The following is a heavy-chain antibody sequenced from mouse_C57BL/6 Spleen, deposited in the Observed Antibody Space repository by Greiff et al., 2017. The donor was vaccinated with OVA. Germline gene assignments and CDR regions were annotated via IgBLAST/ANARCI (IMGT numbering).Heavy chain of an antibody. CDR3: ARYSSGYAMDY. V-gene: IGHV1-66*01. Sequence: VQLQQSGPELVKPGASVKISCKASGYSFTSYYIHWVKQRPGQGLEWIGWIYPGSGNTKYNEKFKGKATLTADTSSSTAYMQLSSLTSEDSAVYYCARYSSGYAMDYWGQGTSVTVSS. J-gene: IGHJ4*01. D-gene: IGHD3-2*02. CDR2: IYPGSGNT. CDR1: GYSFTSYY.